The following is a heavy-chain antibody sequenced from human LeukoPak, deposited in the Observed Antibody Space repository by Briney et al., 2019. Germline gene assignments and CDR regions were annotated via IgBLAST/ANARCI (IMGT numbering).Heavy chain of an antibody. J-gene: IGHJ3*02. CDR1: GGSFSGYY. D-gene: IGHD4-23*01. CDR3: ARGPDCGGNQSAFDI. CDR2: INHSGST. V-gene: IGHV4-34*01. Sequence: SETLSLTCAVYGGSFSGYYWSWIRQPPGKGLEWIGEINHSGSTNYNPSLKSRVTISVDTSKNQFSLKLSSVTAADTAVYYCARGPDCGGNQSAFDIWGQGTMVTVSS.